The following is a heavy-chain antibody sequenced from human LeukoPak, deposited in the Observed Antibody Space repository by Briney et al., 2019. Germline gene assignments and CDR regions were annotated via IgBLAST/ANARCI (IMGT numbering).Heavy chain of an antibody. D-gene: IGHD1-26*01. CDR1: GFTFSSYA. V-gene: IGHV3-48*01. Sequence: PGGSLRLSCAASGFTFSSYAMSWVRQAPGKGLEWVSFISSTGGTIYYADSVKGRFTVSRDNDKNSLLLQMNSLRAEDTALYYCARSYSRAAFDIWGQGTMVTVSS. CDR3: ARSYSRAAFDI. CDR2: ISSTGGTI. J-gene: IGHJ3*02.